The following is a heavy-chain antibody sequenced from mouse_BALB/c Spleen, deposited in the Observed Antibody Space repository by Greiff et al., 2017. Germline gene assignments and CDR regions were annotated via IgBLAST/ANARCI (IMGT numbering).Heavy chain of an antibody. J-gene: IGHJ4*01. V-gene: IGHV5-17*02. CDR1: GFTFSSFG. CDR3: ARSIFFYAMDY. CDR2: ISSGSSTI. Sequence: DVMLVESGGGLVQPGGSRKLSCAASGFTFSSFGMHWVRQAPEKGLEWVAYISSGSSTIYYADTVKGRFTISRDNPKNTLFLQMTSLRSEDTAMYYCARSIFFYAMDYWGQGTSVTVSS.